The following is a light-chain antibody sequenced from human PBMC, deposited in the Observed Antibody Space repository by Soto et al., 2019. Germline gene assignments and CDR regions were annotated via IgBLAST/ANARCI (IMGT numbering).Light chain of an antibody. J-gene: IGKJ4*01. CDR1: QGISSW. Sequence: IQMTQSPSSVSASVVDMVSIAFGASQGISSWLGWYQQKPGQAPKLLIFAASSLQSGVPPRFSGSESGTEFTLTISSLQPEDVATYYCQQASSFPLTFGGGTKVDIK. CDR3: QQASSFPLT. CDR2: AAS. V-gene: IGKV1-12*01.